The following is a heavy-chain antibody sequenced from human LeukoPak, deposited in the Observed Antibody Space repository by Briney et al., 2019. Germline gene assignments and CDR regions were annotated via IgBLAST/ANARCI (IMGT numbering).Heavy chain of an antibody. V-gene: IGHV3-20*04. CDR2: INWNGGST. CDR3: ARDCSSTSCYRGFDY. D-gene: IGHD2-2*02. CDR1: GFTFDDYG. J-gene: IGHJ4*02. Sequence: GGSLRLSCAASGFTFDDYGMSWVRQAPGKGLEWVSGINWNGGSTGYADSVKGRFTISRDNAKNSLYLQMNSLRAEDTALYYCARDCSSTSCYRGFDYWGQGTLVTVSS.